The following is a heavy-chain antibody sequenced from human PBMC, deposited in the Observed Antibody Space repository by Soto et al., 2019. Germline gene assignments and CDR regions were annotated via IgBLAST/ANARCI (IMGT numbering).Heavy chain of an antibody. CDR2: INSDGSST. CDR1: GFTFSSYW. CDR3: ARDDALGPMTRGGMDV. Sequence: HPGGSLRLSCAAAGFTFSSYWMNWVRQAPGKGLVWVSRINSDGSSTSYADSVKGRFTISRDNAKNTLYLQMNSLRAEDTAVYYCARDDALGPMTRGGMDVWGQGTTVTVSS. D-gene: IGHD3-10*01. V-gene: IGHV3-74*01. J-gene: IGHJ6*02.